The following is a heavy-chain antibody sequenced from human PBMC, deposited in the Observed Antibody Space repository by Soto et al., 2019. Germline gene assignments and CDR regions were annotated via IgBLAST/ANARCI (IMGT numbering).Heavy chain of an antibody. Sequence: SETLSLTCTVSGGSVSSGSYYWNWIRQPPGKGLEWIGYIYYSGSTNYNPSLRSRVTISVDTSKNQFSLKLSSVTAADTAVYYCARGNDFWSGYYYFDYWGQGTLVTVS. V-gene: IGHV4-61*01. CDR1: GGSVSSGSYY. D-gene: IGHD3-3*01. CDR3: ARGNDFWSGYYYFDY. CDR2: IYYSGST. J-gene: IGHJ4*02.